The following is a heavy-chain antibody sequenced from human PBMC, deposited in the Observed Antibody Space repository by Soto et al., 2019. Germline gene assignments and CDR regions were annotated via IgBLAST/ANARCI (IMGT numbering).Heavy chain of an antibody. CDR1: GFSFSSYW. CDR2: ISFDETRT. V-gene: IGHV3-74*01. D-gene: IGHD1-26*01. CDR3: ARGGAATPSGMSV. Sequence: GGSLRLSCAASGFSFSSYWMHWVRQGPGKGLEWISRISFDETRTNYADSVKGRFTISRDNAKNTLFLQMNSLRAEDTAVYYCARGGAATPSGMSVWGQGTTVTVSS. J-gene: IGHJ6*02.